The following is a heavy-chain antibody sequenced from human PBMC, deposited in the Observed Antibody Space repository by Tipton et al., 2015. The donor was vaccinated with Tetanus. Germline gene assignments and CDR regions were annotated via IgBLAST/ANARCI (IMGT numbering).Heavy chain of an antibody. D-gene: IGHD5-18*01. CDR1: GGTFTNYA. Sequence: VQLVQSGPEVKKPGSSVKVSCKASGGTFTNYALSWVRQAPGEGLEWVSTISGGGDGTYFADSVKGRFSISRDDSRNTLYLQMSSLRAEDPAVYWCASSNRGYSYGSFASWGQGTLVTVSS. J-gene: IGHJ4*02. V-gene: IGHV3-23*04. CDR3: ASSNRGYSYGSFAS. CDR2: ISGGGDGT.